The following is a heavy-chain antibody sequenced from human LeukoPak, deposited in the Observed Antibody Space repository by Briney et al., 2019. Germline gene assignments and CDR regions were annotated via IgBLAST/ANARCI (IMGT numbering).Heavy chain of an antibody. D-gene: IGHD4-17*01. Sequence: GGSLRLSCAASGFTFSSSGMNCVRQAPGKGLEWVSYISSSSTIYYADSVKGRFTISRDNAKNSLYLQMNSLRDEDTAVYYCARVRYGDYGPFDYWGQGALVTVSS. V-gene: IGHV3-48*02. CDR3: ARVRYGDYGPFDY. CDR1: GFTFSSSG. J-gene: IGHJ4*02. CDR2: ISSSSTI.